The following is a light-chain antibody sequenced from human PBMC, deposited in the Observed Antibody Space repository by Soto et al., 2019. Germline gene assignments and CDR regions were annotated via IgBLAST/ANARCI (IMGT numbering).Light chain of an antibody. Sequence: DIQMTQSPSSLSASLGDRVTITCRASQSIATYLHWYQQKPGKAPRLLIFSASSLQSGVPSRFSGSGSGADFTLTISSLQPEDFATYSCQQTHSIPRTFGGGTKVQI. CDR3: QQTHSIPRT. CDR2: SAS. CDR1: QSIATY. V-gene: IGKV1-39*01. J-gene: IGKJ4*01.